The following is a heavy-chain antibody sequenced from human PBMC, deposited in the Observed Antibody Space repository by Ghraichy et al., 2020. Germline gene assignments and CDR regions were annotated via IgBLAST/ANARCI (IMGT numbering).Heavy chain of an antibody. Sequence: GESLNISCKDSGYSFTSHWIGWVRQMPGKGLEWMGIIYPGDSDTRYSPSFQGQVTMSADKSISTAYLQRSSLKASDTAMYYCARLNRDSSGNNWFDPWGQGTLVTVSS. CDR2: IYPGDSDT. J-gene: IGHJ5*02. D-gene: IGHD6-19*01. CDR3: ARLNRDSSGNNWFDP. V-gene: IGHV5-51*01. CDR1: GYSFTSHW.